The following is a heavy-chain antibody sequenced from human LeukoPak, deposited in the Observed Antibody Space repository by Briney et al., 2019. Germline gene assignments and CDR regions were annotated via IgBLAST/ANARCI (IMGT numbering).Heavy chain of an antibody. Sequence: GGSLRLSCAASGFTFSNYWMNWVRQAPGKGLEWVVNVEQDGGEKNYVDSVRGRFTISRDNAKNSLYLQMNSLRAEDTAVYYCAGGLGWLIDYWGQGTLVTVSS. V-gene: IGHV3-7*04. CDR2: VEQDGGEK. J-gene: IGHJ4*02. D-gene: IGHD2-15*01. CDR3: AGGLGWLIDY. CDR1: GFTFSNYW.